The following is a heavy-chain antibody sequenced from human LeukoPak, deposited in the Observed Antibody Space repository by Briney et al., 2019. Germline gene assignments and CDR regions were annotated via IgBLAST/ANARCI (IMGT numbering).Heavy chain of an antibody. CDR3: AKDQFVVVPAAMDGGFDP. CDR1: GFTFSSYG. Sequence: PGGSLRLSCAASGFTFSSYGMHWARQAPGKGLEWVAVISYDGSNKYYADSVKGRFTISRDNSKNTLYLQMNSLRAEDTAVYYCAKDQFVVVPAAMDGGFDPWGQGTLVTVSS. D-gene: IGHD2-2*01. J-gene: IGHJ5*02. CDR2: ISYDGSNK. V-gene: IGHV3-30*18.